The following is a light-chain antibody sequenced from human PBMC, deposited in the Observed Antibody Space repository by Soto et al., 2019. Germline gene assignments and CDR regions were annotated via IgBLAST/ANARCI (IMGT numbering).Light chain of an antibody. Sequence: EILLTQSPGTLSLSPGERASLSCRASQSVSSSYLAWYQQKPGKAPRILIYGASSRATGIPDRFSGSGSGTDFTLTISRLETEDFSVYYCQQRSNWPITFGQGTRLEIK. J-gene: IGKJ5*01. V-gene: IGKV3D-20*02. CDR3: QQRSNWPIT. CDR1: QSVSSSY. CDR2: GAS.